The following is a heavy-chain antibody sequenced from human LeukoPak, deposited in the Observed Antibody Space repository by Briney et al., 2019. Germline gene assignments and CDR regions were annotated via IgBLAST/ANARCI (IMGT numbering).Heavy chain of an antibody. CDR2: ISGSGGST. D-gene: IGHD1-1*01. J-gene: IGHJ4*02. V-gene: IGHV3-23*01. CDR3: AKDQRSNNWPIFDY. CDR1: GLTFSSYA. Sequence: PGGSLRLSCAASGLTFSSYAMSWVRQAPGKGLEWVSGISGSGGSTYYADSVKGRFTISRDNSKKTLCLQMNSLRAEDTAVYYCAKDQRSNNWPIFDYWGQGTLVTVSS.